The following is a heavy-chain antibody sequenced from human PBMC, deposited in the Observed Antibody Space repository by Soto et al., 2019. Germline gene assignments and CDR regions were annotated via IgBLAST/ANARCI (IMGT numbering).Heavy chain of an antibody. D-gene: IGHD3-10*01. CDR2: IYYSGST. CDR1: GGSISSSRYY. J-gene: IGHJ5*02. Sequence: SETLSLTCSVSGGSISSSRYYWGWIRQHPGKGVEWIGSIYYSGSTYYNPSLKSRVTISVDTSNTQFSLSLSSVPAADTAVXYSERLLNSYGSGSYPNWFAPRSQRTPVTVSS. V-gene: IGHV4-39*01. CDR3: ERLLNSYGSGSYPNWFAP.